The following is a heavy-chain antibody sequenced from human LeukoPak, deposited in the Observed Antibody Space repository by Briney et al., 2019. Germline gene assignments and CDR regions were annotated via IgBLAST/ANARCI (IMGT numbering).Heavy chain of an antibody. J-gene: IGHJ4*02. CDR1: GGSISNTNW. V-gene: IGHV4-4*02. Sequence: PSETLSLTCGVSGGSISNTNWWTWVRQPPGKGLEWIGEVNLQGTTNYNPSLKSRVAISADKSENHISLKLTSVTAADTAVYYCAREGGPYRPLDYSGQGTLVTVAS. CDR3: AREGGPYRPLDY. CDR2: VNLQGTT.